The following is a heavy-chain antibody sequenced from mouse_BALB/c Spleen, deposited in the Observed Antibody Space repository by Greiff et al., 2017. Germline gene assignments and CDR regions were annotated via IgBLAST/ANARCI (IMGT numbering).Heavy chain of an antibody. CDR2: IDPENGNT. D-gene: IGHD1-1*01. V-gene: IGHV14-1*02. CDR1: GFNIKDYY. CDR3: AKGYGSSPWFAY. J-gene: IGHJ3*01. Sequence: VQLQQSGAELVRPGALVKLSCKASGFNIKDYYMHWVKQRPEQGLEWIGWIDPENGNTIYDPKFQGKASITADTSSNTAYLQLSSLTSEDTPVYYCAKGYGSSPWFAYWGQGTLVTVSA.